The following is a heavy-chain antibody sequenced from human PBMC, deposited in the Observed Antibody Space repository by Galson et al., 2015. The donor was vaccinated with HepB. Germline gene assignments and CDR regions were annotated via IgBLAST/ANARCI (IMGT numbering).Heavy chain of an antibody. V-gene: IGHV4-59*01. CDR3: ARGDACGVSCDFWSGYYTGNYYYGMDV. Sequence: SETLSLTCNVSGGSISSYYWSWIRQPPGKGLEWIGYIYYSGSTNYNPSLKSRVTISVDTSKNQFSLKLSSVTAADTAVYYCARGDACGVSCDFWSGYYTGNYYYGMDVWGQGTTVTVSS. J-gene: IGHJ6*02. CDR1: GGSISSYY. D-gene: IGHD3-3*01. CDR2: IYYSGST.